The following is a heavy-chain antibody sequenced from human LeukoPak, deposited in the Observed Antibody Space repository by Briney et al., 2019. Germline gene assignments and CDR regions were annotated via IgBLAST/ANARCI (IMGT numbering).Heavy chain of an antibody. D-gene: IGHD4-17*01. V-gene: IGHV3-23*01. Sequence: PGGSLRLSCAASGFTFGSYAMSWVRQAPGKGLEWVSAISGSGGSTYYADSVKGRFTISRDNSKNTLYLQMNSLRAEDTAVYYCAKEPMTTVTTTGPFDYWGQGTLVTVSS. CDR3: AKEPMTTVTTTGPFDY. CDR2: ISGSGGST. CDR1: GFTFGSYA. J-gene: IGHJ4*02.